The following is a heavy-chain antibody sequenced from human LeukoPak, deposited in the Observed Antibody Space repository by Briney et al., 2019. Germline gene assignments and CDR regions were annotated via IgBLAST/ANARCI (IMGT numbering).Heavy chain of an antibody. CDR2: IYSGGST. CDR1: GFTVSSNY. J-gene: IGHJ6*02. D-gene: IGHD3-22*01. V-gene: IGHV3-66*01. Sequence: GGSLRLSCAASGFTVSSNYMSWVRQAPGKGLEWVSVIYSGGSTYSADSVKGRFTISRDNSKNTLYLQMNSLRAEDTAVYYCARDLYYYDSSGYWSGMDVWGQGTTVTVSS. CDR3: ARDLYYYDSSGYWSGMDV.